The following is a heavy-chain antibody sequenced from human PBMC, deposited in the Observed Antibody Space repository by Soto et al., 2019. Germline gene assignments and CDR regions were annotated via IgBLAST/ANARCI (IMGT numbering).Heavy chain of an antibody. CDR2: IKQDGSEK. CDR3: ARDGLNVVEESHFDY. D-gene: IGHD3-10*01. Sequence: PGGSLRLSCAASGFTFSSYWMSWVRQAPGKGLEWVANIKQDGSEKYYVDSVKGRFTISRDNAKNSLYLQMNSLRAEDTAVYYCARDGLNVVEESHFDYWGQGTLVTVSS. J-gene: IGHJ4*02. CDR1: GFTFSSYW. V-gene: IGHV3-7*01.